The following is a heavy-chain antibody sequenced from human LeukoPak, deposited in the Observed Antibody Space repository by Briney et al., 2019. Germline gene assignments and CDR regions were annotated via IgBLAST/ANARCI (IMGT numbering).Heavy chain of an antibody. J-gene: IGHJ5*02. CDR3: ARARTLQYYYGSGSYSGWFDP. D-gene: IGHD3-10*01. CDR1: GGSFSGYY. Sequence: SETLSLTCAVYGGSFSGYYWSWIRQPPGKGLERIGEINHSGSTNYNPSFKSRVTISVDTSKNQFSLKLSSVTAADTAVYYCARARTLQYYYGSGSYSGWFDPWGQGTLVTVSS. CDR2: INHSGST. V-gene: IGHV4-34*01.